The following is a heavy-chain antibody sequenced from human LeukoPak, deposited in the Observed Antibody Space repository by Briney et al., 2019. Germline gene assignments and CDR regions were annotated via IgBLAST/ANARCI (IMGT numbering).Heavy chain of an antibody. CDR3: ARGTGYDYNIMDV. J-gene: IGHJ6*02. CDR2: IWYDGSLK. D-gene: IGHD2-15*01. CDR1: GIDFNNYG. V-gene: IGHV3-33*01. Sequence: PGRSLRLSCVASGIDFNNYGIRWVRQAPGKGLEWVALIWYDGSLKYFADSVKGRFTISRDNSKNTVYLQMNSLRAEDTAVFYCARGTGYDYNIMDVWGQGTTVTVSS.